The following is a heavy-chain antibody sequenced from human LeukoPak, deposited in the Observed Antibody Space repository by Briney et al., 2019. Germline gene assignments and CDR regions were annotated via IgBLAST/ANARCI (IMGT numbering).Heavy chain of an antibody. CDR1: GGTFSSYA. D-gene: IGHD3-10*01. CDR3: ATEHGSGTSSFDY. J-gene: IGHJ4*02. Sequence: GASVKVSCKASGGTFSSYAISWVRQAPGQGLEWMGWINPNSGGTNYAQKFQGRVTMTRDTSIATAYMELSRLRSDDTAVYYCATEHGSGTSSFDYWGQGTLVTVSS. CDR2: INPNSGGT. V-gene: IGHV1-2*02.